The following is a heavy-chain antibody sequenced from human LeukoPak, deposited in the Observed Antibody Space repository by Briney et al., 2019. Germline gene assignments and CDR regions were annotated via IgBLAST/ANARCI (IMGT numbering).Heavy chain of an antibody. D-gene: IGHD3-10*01. CDR1: GFTFSSYM. J-gene: IGHJ3*02. CDR2: IKPDGGEK. Sequence: GGSLRLSCAASGFTFSSYMMTWVRQAPGKGLEWVANIKPDGGEKFYVDSVRGRFTISRDNAKDSLYLHMSSLRAEDTAVYYCARDVVRGVSDGLDIWGQGTMVTVSS. CDR3: ARDVVRGVSDGLDI. V-gene: IGHV3-7*01.